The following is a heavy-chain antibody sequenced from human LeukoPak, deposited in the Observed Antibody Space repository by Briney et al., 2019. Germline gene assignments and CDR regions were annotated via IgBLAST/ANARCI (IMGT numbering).Heavy chain of an antibody. V-gene: IGHV4-59*01. J-gene: IGHJ4*02. D-gene: IGHD2-2*01. CDR2: IYYSGST. CDR3: ARGSSFLGGYYFDY. CDR1: GGSISSYY. Sequence: PSETLSLTCTVSGGSISSYYWSWIRQPPGKGLEWIGYIYYSGSTNYNPSLKSRVTISVDTSKNQFSLKLSSVTAADTAVYYCARGSSFLGGYYFDYWGQGTLVTVSS.